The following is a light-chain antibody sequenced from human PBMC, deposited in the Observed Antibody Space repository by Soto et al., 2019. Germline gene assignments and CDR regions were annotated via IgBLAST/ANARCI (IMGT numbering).Light chain of an antibody. Sequence: DIQMTQSPSSLSASVGDRVTITCRASQSIRSYLNWYQQRPGNAPNLLIYAASTLQSGVPSRFSGSGSGTDFTLTISSLQPEDFATYYCQQSYSTPITFGQGTRLEIK. CDR2: AAS. V-gene: IGKV1-39*01. J-gene: IGKJ5*01. CDR1: QSIRSY. CDR3: QQSYSTPIT.